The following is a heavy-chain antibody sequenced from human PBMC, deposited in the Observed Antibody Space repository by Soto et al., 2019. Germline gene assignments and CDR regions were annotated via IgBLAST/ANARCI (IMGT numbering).Heavy chain of an antibody. V-gene: IGHV1-69*13. CDR2: IIPIFGTA. D-gene: IGHD3-16*02. CDR1: GGTSSSYA. CDR3: AGSLIRLGELSHLDY. J-gene: IGHJ4*02. Sequence: SVKVSCKASGGTSSSYAISWVRQAPGQGLEWMGGIIPIFGTANYAQKFQGRVTITADESTSTAYMELSSLRSEDTAVYYCAGSLIRLGELSHLDYWGQGTLVTVSS.